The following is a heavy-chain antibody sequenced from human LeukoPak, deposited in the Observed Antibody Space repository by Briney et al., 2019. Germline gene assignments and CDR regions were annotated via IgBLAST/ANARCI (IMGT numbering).Heavy chain of an antibody. V-gene: IGHV1-2*02. Sequence: ASVKLSCTASGYTFTGYYMHWVRQAPGQGIEWMGWINPNSGGTNYAQKFQGRVTMTRDTSISTAYMELSRLRSDDTAVYYCARTSGDMVRGVIDYYYYGMDVWGQGTTVTVSS. CDR2: INPNSGGT. CDR3: ARTSGDMVRGVIDYYYYGMDV. D-gene: IGHD3-10*01. CDR1: GYTFTGYY. J-gene: IGHJ6*02.